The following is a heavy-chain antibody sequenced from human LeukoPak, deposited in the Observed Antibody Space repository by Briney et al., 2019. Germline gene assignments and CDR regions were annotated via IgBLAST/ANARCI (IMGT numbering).Heavy chain of an antibody. D-gene: IGHD6-19*01. CDR2: ISSSSSYI. Sequence: AGGSQRLSCAASGFTFSSYSMNWVRQAPGKGLEWVSSISSSSSYIYYADSVKGRFTISRDNAKNSLYLQMNSLRAEDTAVYYCARNGVAGTYYGMDVWGQGTTVTVSS. V-gene: IGHV3-21*01. CDR3: ARNGVAGTYYGMDV. J-gene: IGHJ6*02. CDR1: GFTFSSYS.